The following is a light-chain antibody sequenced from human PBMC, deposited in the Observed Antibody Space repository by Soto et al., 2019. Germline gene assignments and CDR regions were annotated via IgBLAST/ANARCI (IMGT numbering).Light chain of an antibody. CDR3: QQADSFPLN. CDR1: QSISNR. J-gene: IGKJ4*01. CDR2: GAS. Sequence: DIQKTESFFFVAACVVDRFTITCLASQSISNRLAWYHQKPGKTPNLLIYGASTLESGVPSRFSGIGSGTDVTLTISSLQPEEFATYFCQQADSFPLNVGGGTPV. V-gene: IGKV1-12*01.